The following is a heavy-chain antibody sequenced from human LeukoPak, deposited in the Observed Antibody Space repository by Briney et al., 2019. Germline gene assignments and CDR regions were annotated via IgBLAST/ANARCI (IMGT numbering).Heavy chain of an antibody. V-gene: IGHV3-7*01. CDR1: GFTYSSYW. CDR2: IKQDGREK. CDR3: ARETRGGDIVLMVYAIRTGFDY. Sequence: GVSLRLSCAASGFTYSSYWMRWVRQAPGKGLEWVANIKQDGREKYYVDSVKGRFTICRDNAKNSLYLQMNSLRAEDTAVYYCARETRGGDIVLMVYAIRTGFDYWGQGTLVTVSS. J-gene: IGHJ4*02. D-gene: IGHD2-8*01.